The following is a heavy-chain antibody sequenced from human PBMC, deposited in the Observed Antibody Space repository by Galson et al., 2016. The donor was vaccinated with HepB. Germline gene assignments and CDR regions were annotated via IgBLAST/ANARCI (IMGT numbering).Heavy chain of an antibody. D-gene: IGHD1-26*01. CDR1: GFTFSNYG. CDR2: ISRGGDSR. CDR3: VQGSTAPAV. V-gene: IGHV3-23*01. J-gene: IGHJ6*04. Sequence: SLRLSCAASGFTFSNYGMTWVRQAPGKGLEVVSSISRGGDSRDYADSVKGRFTISRDNSKNTLSLQMNSLRAEDTAVYYCVQGSTAPAVWGKGTTVIVSS.